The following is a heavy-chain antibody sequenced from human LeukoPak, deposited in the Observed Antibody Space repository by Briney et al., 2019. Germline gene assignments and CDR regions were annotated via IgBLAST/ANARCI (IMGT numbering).Heavy chain of an antibody. CDR3: SIAGY. Sequence: SETLSLTCTVSGDSNSISNYYWSWIRQPPGKGLEWIGYIYSSGSTNYNPSLKSRVTISIDTSKNQFSLKLSSVTAADTAVYYRSIAGYWGQGTLVTVSS. V-gene: IGHV4-61*01. CDR1: GDSNSISNYY. J-gene: IGHJ4*02. CDR2: IYSSGST.